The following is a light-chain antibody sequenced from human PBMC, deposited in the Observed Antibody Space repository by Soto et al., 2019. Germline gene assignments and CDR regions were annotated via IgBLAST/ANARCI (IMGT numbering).Light chain of an antibody. CDR3: QTWGAGIRV. CDR1: SGHSNYA. CDR2: LNSDGSH. J-gene: IGLJ2*01. Sequence: QAVVTQSPSASASLGASVKLTCTLSSGHSNYAIAWHQQQSEKGPRYLMKLNSDGSHSKGDGIPDRFSGSSSGAERYLTISSLQSEDEADYYCQTWGAGIRVFGGGTKLTVL. V-gene: IGLV4-69*01.